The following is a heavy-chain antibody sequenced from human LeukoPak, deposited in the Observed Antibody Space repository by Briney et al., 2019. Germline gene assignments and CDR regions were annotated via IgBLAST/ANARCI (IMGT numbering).Heavy chain of an antibody. Sequence: PGGSLRLSCAASGFTFSSYGMSWVRQAPGKGLEWVSAISDSGGSTYYADSVKGRFTISRDNAKNSLDLQMNSLRDEDTAVYYCARARASGRSGFDYWGQGTLVTVSS. CDR2: ISDSGGST. CDR3: ARARASGRSGFDY. CDR1: GFTFSSYG. V-gene: IGHV3-23*01. D-gene: IGHD2-15*01. J-gene: IGHJ4*02.